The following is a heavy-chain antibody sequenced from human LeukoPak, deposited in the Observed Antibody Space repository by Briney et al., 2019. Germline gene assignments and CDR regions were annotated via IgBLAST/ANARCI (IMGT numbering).Heavy chain of an antibody. J-gene: IGHJ5*02. CDR2: ISGSGGST. CDR3: AKGGTGSTDWFDP. V-gene: IGHV3-23*01. Sequence: SRRPSSALAAFSVTKISMGWVRQAPRKGMGWDSVISGSGGSTYYADSVKGRVTISRDNSKNTLYLQMKSLRAEDTAVYYCAKGGTGSTDWFDPWGQGTLVTVSS. CDR1: AFSVTKIS. D-gene: IGHD1-7*01.